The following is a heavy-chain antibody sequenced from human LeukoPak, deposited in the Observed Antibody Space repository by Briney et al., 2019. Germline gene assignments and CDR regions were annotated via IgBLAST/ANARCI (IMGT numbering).Heavy chain of an antibody. J-gene: IGHJ4*02. Sequence: SETLSLTCTVSGGPISSYYWSWMRQPPGKGLEWIEYIYYSGSTNYTPSLKRRVTISVDTSKNQFPLKLSPVTAADTAVYYCARLHDGYRYGADYWGQGTLVTAS. CDR3: ARLHDGYRYGADY. V-gene: IGHV4-59*08. CDR1: GGPISSYY. D-gene: IGHD5-18*01. CDR2: IYYSGST.